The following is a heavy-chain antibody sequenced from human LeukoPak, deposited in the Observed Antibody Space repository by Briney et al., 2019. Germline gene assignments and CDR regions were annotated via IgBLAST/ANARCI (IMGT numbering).Heavy chain of an antibody. Sequence: GGSLRLSCAASGFTFSSYGMSWVRQAPGKGLEWVAGISYDGSNKYYADSVKGRFTISRDNSKNTLYLQMNSLRTEDTAVYYCAKLLGGGDCYYCEAYWGQGTLVTVSS. CDR3: AKLLGGGDCYYCEAY. CDR2: ISYDGSNK. V-gene: IGHV3-30*18. CDR1: GFTFSSYG. J-gene: IGHJ4*02. D-gene: IGHD2-21*02.